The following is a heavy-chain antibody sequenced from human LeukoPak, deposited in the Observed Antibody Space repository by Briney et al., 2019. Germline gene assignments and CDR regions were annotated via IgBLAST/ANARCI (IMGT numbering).Heavy chain of an antibody. CDR1: GYTFTSYY. CDR2: INPSGGST. J-gene: IGHJ4*02. CDR3: ARDLYATGLFDY. Sequence: ASVKVSFKASGYTFTSYYMHWVRQAPGQGVEWMGIINPSGGSTSYAQKFQGRVTMTRDTSTSTVYMELSSLRSEDTAVYYCARDLYATGLFDYWGQGTLVTVSS. V-gene: IGHV1-46*01. D-gene: IGHD1-14*01.